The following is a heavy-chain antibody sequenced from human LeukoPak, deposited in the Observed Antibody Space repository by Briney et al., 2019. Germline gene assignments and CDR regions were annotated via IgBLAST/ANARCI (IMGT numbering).Heavy chain of an antibody. D-gene: IGHD2-15*01. Sequence: GGSLRLSCAASGFTFTNYAIHWVRQAPGKGLEWVALISYDGSIKYYADSVKGRFTISRDNSKNTLYLQMNSLRAEDTAVYYCARDRGYCSGGSCPLDYWGQGTLVTVPS. V-gene: IGHV3-30-3*01. CDR3: ARDRGYCSGGSCPLDY. CDR2: ISYDGSIK. J-gene: IGHJ4*02. CDR1: GFTFTNYA.